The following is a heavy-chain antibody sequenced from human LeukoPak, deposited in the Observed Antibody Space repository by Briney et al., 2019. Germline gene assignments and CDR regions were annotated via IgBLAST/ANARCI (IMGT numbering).Heavy chain of an antibody. CDR1: GGSISSYY. D-gene: IGHD3-3*01. CDR3: ARVKSWSGYDALDY. CDR2: IYSSGTT. J-gene: IGHJ4*02. Sequence: PSETLSLTCSVSGGSISSYYWSWLRQPPGKGLEWIGYIYSSGTTNYNPSLNSRVTMSVDTSKNQFSLKLSSVTAADTAVYYCARVKSWSGYDALDYWGQGTLVTVSS. V-gene: IGHV4-59*01.